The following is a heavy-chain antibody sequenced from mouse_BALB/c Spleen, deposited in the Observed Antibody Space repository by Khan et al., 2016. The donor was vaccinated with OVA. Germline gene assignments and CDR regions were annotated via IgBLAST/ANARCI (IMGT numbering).Heavy chain of an antibody. Sequence: QIQLVQSGAELVRPGTSVKVSCKASGYAFTDYLIEWLKQRPGQGLEWIGMINPGSGGTNYNENFKVKATLTADKSSSTAYMQLSSLTSDDSAVYFCSRSGYGFGAYWGPGTLVTVSA. CDR1: GYAFTDYL. CDR3: SRSGYGFGAY. D-gene: IGHD3-2*02. CDR2: INPGSGGT. J-gene: IGHJ3*01. V-gene: IGHV1-54*03.